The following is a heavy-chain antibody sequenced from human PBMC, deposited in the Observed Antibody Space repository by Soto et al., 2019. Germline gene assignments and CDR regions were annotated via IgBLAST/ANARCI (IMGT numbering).Heavy chain of an antibody. V-gene: IGHV3-7*01. D-gene: IGHD2-15*01. Sequence: GGSLRLSCAASGFTFSSYWMSWVRQAPGKGLEWVANIKQDGSEKYYVDSVKGRFTISRDNAKNSLYLQMNSLRAEDTAVYYCAREQGMVVDYGMDVWGQGTTVTVSS. CDR1: GFTFSSYW. CDR2: IKQDGSEK. CDR3: AREQGMVVDYGMDV. J-gene: IGHJ6*02.